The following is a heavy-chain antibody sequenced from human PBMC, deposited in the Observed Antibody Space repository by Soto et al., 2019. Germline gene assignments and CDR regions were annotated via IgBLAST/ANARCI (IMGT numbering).Heavy chain of an antibody. V-gene: IGHV4-59*01. J-gene: IGHJ5*02. CDR1: GGSISSYY. Sequence: PSETLSLTCTVSGGSISSYYWSWIRQPPGKGLEWIGYIYYSGSTNYNPSLKSRVTISVDTSKNQFSLKLSSVTAADTAVYYCARGGIAAAGTGWFDPWGQGTLVTVSS. CDR2: IYYSGST. CDR3: ARGGIAAAGTGWFDP. D-gene: IGHD6-13*01.